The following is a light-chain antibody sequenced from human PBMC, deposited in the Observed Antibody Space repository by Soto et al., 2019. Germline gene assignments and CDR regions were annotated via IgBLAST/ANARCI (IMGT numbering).Light chain of an antibody. J-gene: IGLJ1*01. CDR1: SSDVGGYNY. Sequence: QSALTQTPSASGSPGQSLTISCTGTSSDVGGYNYVSWYQQRPGKAPKLVIYEVTKRPSGVPDRFSGSKSGSTASLTVSGLQADDEAEYYCASYAGTKLFVFGSGTKLTVL. CDR3: ASYAGTKLFV. V-gene: IGLV2-8*01. CDR2: EVT.